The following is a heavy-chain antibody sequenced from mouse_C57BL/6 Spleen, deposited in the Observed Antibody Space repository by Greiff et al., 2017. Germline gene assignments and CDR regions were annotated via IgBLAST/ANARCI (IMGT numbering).Heavy chain of an antibody. CDR2: ISNGGGST. CDR3: ARSDYGSSYFED. V-gene: IGHV5-12*01. J-gene: IGHJ2*01. Sequence: EVQRVESGGGLVQPGGSLKLSCAASGFTFSDYYMYWVRQTPEKRLEWVAYISNGGGSTYYPDTVKGRFTISRDNAKNTLYLQMSRLKSEDTAMYYCARSDYGSSYFEDWGQGTTLTVSS. CDR1: GFTFSDYY. D-gene: IGHD1-1*01.